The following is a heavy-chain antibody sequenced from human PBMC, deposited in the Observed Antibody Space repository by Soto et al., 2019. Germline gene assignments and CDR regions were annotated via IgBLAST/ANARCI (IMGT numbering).Heavy chain of an antibody. CDR3: AREGWDIAAAGTSLFFDY. CDR1: GFTFSSYA. D-gene: IGHD6-13*01. CDR2: ISYDGSNK. Sequence: QVQLVESGGGVVQPGRSLRLSCAASGFTFSSYAMHWVRQAPGKGLEWVAVISYDGSNKYYADSVKGRFTISRDNSNNTLYLQMNSLRAEDTAVYYCAREGWDIAAAGTSLFFDYWGQGTLVTVSS. J-gene: IGHJ4*02. V-gene: IGHV3-30-3*01.